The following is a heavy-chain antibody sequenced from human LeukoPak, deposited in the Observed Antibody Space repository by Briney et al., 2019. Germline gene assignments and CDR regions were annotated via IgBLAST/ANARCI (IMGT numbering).Heavy chain of an antibody. Sequence: PGGSLRLSCAASGFTFSGYAMSWVRQAPGKGLEWVSAISGSDGSTYHADSVKGRFTISRDNSKNTLYLQMNSLRAEDTAVYYCAKATGEQWLRLPFDCWGQGTLVTVSS. CDR3: AKATGEQWLRLPFDC. J-gene: IGHJ4*02. V-gene: IGHV3-23*01. CDR2: ISGSDGST. CDR1: GFTFSGYA. D-gene: IGHD6-19*01.